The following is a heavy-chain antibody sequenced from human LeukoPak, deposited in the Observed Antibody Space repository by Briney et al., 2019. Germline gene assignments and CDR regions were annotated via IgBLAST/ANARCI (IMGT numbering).Heavy chain of an antibody. J-gene: IGHJ4*02. D-gene: IGHD3-22*01. V-gene: IGHV4-59*01. CDR3: ARDRYYYDSSGYSLFDY. CDR2: IYYSGST. Sequence: SETLSLTCTVSGGSISSYYWSWIRQPPGKGLEWIGYIYYSGSTNYNPSLKSRVTISVDTSKNQFSLKLRSVTAADTAVYYCARDRYYYDSSGYSLFDYWGQGTLVTVSS. CDR1: GGSISSYY.